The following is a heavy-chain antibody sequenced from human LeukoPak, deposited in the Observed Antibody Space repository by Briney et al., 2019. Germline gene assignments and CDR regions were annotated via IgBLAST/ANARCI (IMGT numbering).Heavy chain of an antibody. J-gene: IGHJ4*02. CDR2: IYYSGST. CDR3: ARGGYYYDSSGYHPPTFDY. CDR1: GGSISSGGYY. D-gene: IGHD3-22*01. Sequence: SQTLSLTCTVSGGSISSGGYYWSWIRQHPGKGLEWIGYIYYSGSTYYNPSLKSRVTISVDTSKSQFSLKLSSVTAADTAVYYCARGGYYYDSSGYHPPTFDYWGQGTLVTVSS. V-gene: IGHV4-31*03.